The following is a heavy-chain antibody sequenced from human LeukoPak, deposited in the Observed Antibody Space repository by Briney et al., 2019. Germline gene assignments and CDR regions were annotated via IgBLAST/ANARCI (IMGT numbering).Heavy chain of an antibody. CDR1: GYSFTNYW. CDR2: IYPGDSDT. Sequence: GESLKISCKGSGYSFTNYWIGWVRQMPGKGLEWMGIIYPGDSDTRYSPSFQGQVTISADKSISTAYLQWSSLKASDTAMYYCARHLRGGEYYYGMDVWGQGTTVTVAS. CDR3: ARHLRGGEYYYGMDV. V-gene: IGHV5-51*01. J-gene: IGHJ6*02. D-gene: IGHD2-15*01.